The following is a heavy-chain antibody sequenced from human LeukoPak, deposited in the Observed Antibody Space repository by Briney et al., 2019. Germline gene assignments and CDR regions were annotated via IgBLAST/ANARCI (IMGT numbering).Heavy chain of an antibody. CDR3: ARGLYYDTNGYPALQY. CDR1: GYTFTGYY. Sequence: ASVTVSCKASGYTFTGYYINWVRQAPGQGVEWMGWINPDSGGTNYAQKFQGRVTMTRDTSISTAYMELGSLRSDDTAVYHCARGLYYDTNGYPALQYWGQGTLVTVSS. V-gene: IGHV1-2*02. CDR2: INPDSGGT. D-gene: IGHD3-22*01. J-gene: IGHJ4*02.